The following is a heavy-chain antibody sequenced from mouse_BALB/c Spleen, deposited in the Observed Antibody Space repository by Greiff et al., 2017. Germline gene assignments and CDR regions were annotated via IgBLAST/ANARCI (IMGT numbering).Heavy chain of an antibody. CDR2: ISSGGST. CDR1: GFTFSSYA. V-gene: IGHV5-6-5*01. CDR3: AREGIYYDYDSYAMDY. D-gene: IGHD2-4*01. Sequence: EVKLMESGGGLVKPGGSLKLSCAASGFTFSSYAMSWVRQTPEKRLEWVASISSGGSTYYPDSVKGRFTISRDNARNILYLQMSSLRSEDTAMYYCAREGIYYDYDSYAMDYWGQGTSVTVSS. J-gene: IGHJ4*01.